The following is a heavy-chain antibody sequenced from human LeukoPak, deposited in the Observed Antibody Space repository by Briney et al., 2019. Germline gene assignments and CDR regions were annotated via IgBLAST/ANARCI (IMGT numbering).Heavy chain of an antibody. Sequence: ASVKVSCKASGYTFTGYYMHWVRQAPGQGLEWMGWINPNSGGTDYAQKFQGRVTMTRDTSISTAYMELSRLRSDDTAVYYCARDSGTTGEVKFDPWGQGTLVTVSS. J-gene: IGHJ5*02. CDR1: GYTFTGYY. V-gene: IGHV1-2*02. CDR3: ARDSGTTGEVKFDP. D-gene: IGHD1-7*01. CDR2: INPNSGGT.